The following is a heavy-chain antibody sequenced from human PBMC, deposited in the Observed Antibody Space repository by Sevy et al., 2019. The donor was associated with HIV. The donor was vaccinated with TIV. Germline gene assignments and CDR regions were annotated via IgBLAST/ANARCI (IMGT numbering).Heavy chain of an antibody. CDR3: ARAGRDYGFLFSY. Sequence: GGSLRLSCAASGFTFSTYAMNWVRQAPGEGLEWVSHISGSSSTIYDADSVKGRFTISRDNARNSLYLQMNSLREEDTAVYYYARAGRDYGFLFSYWGQGTLVTVSS. D-gene: IGHD4-17*01. CDR2: ISGSSSTI. J-gene: IGHJ4*02. V-gene: IGHV3-48*02. CDR1: GFTFSTYA.